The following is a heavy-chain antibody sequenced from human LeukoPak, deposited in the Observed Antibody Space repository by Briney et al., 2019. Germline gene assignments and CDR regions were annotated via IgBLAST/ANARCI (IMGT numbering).Heavy chain of an antibody. J-gene: IGHJ4*01. CDR1: GGSINNFY. D-gene: IGHD2-8*02. Sequence: SETLSLTRTVSGGSINNFYWSWIRQSPGKGLEWIGYVHSSGRTDYNPSLRSRVSMSADTSKSQLSLRLTSVTAADTAVYFCARHDEECPGEYCFLLSFDYWGPGSLVTVSS. CDR3: ARHDEECPGEYCFLLSFDY. CDR2: VHSSGRT. V-gene: IGHV4-59*08.